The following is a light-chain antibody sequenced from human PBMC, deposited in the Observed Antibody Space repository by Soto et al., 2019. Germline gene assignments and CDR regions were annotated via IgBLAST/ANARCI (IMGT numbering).Light chain of an antibody. J-gene: IGLJ1*01. CDR3: AAWDDSLYGRV. CDR1: RSNIGSNP. CDR2: SNN. Sequence: QSALTQPPSASGTPGQRVTISCSGSRSNIGSNPVNWYQQLPGTAPKLLIDSNNQRPSGVPDRFSGSRPGTSASLAISGLQSEDEADYYCAAWDDSLYGRVFGTGTKVTVL. V-gene: IGLV1-44*01.